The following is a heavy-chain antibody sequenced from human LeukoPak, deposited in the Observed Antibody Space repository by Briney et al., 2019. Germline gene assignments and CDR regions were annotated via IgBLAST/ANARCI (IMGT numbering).Heavy chain of an antibody. J-gene: IGHJ4*02. CDR3: ARDGPYDFWSGYYYFDY. D-gene: IGHD3-3*01. CDR2: VSYDGSNK. Sequence: GGSLRLSCAASGFTFSSYAMHWVRQAPGKGLEWVSVVSYDGSNKYYADSVKGRFTISRDNSKNTLYLQMNSLRAEDTAVYYCARDGPYDFWSGYYYFDYWGQGTLVTVSS. CDR1: GFTFSSYA. V-gene: IGHV3-30-3*01.